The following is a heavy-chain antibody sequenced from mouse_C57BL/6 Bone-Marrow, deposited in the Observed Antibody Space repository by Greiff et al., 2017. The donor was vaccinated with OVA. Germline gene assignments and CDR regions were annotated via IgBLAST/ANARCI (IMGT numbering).Heavy chain of an antibody. CDR3: ARSTVVAPYYFDY. CDR1: GYTFTDYY. Sequence: QVQLQQSGAELVRPGASVKLSCKASGYTFTDYYINWVKQRPGQGLEWIARIYPGSGNTYYNEKFKGKATLTADKSSSTAYMQLSSLTSEDSAVYFCARSTVVAPYYFDYWGQGTTLTVSS. V-gene: IGHV1-76*01. D-gene: IGHD1-1*01. J-gene: IGHJ2*01. CDR2: IYPGSGNT.